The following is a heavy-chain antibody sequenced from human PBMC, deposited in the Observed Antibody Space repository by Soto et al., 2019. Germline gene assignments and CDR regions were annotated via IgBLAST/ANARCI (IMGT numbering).Heavy chain of an antibody. CDR2: ISYDGSNK. V-gene: IGHV3-30*18. J-gene: IGHJ6*02. D-gene: IGHD2-2*01. Sequence: QVQLVESGGGVVQPGRSLRLSCAASGFTFSSYGMHWVRQAPGKGLEWVAVISYDGSNKYYADSVKGRFTISRDNSKKTLYLQVNSLRAEDTAVYYCAKGPAIVLVPAAMNYYYGMDVWGQGTTVTVSS. CDR3: AKGPAIVLVPAAMNYYYGMDV. CDR1: GFTFSSYG.